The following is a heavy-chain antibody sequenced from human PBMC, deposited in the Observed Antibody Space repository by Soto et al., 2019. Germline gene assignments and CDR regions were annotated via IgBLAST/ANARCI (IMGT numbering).Heavy chain of an antibody. J-gene: IGHJ6*02. D-gene: IGHD3-9*01. CDR3: ACPILTGSPGPYGMDV. Sequence: SVKVSCKASGGTFSSYAISWVRQAPGQGLEWMGGIIPIFGTANYAQKFQGRVTITADESTSTAYMELSSLRSEDTAVYYCACPILTGSPGPYGMDVWGQGTTVTVYS. CDR1: GGTFSSYA. CDR2: IIPIFGTA. V-gene: IGHV1-69*13.